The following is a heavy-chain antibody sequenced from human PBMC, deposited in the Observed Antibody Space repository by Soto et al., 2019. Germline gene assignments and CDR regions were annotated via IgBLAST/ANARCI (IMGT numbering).Heavy chain of an antibody. CDR3: ARRYGASFDY. CDR1: GGSISSYY. D-gene: IGHD4-17*01. V-gene: IGHV4-59*01. Sequence: QVQLQESGPGLVKPSETLSLTCTVSGGSISSYYWSWIRQPPGKGLEWLGYIYYSGSTNYNPSLKRRATISGDMSKTESSLTLSSVTAADTAVYYCARRYGASFDYWGQGTLVTVSS. CDR2: IYYSGST. J-gene: IGHJ4*02.